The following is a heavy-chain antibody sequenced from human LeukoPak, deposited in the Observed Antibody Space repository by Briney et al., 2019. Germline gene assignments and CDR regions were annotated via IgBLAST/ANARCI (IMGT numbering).Heavy chain of an antibody. CDR3: ARGPYTAFDY. V-gene: IGHV4-34*01. Sequence: SETLSLTCAVYGGSFSGYYWSWIRQPPGKGLEWIGEISHSGSTNYNPSLKSRVTISVDTSKNQFSLKLSSVTAADTAVYYCARGPYTAFDYWGQGTLVTVSS. CDR1: GGSFSGYY. J-gene: IGHJ4*02. D-gene: IGHD5-18*01. CDR2: ISHSGST.